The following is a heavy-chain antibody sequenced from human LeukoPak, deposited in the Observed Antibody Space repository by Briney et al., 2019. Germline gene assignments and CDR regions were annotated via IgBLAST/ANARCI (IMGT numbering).Heavy chain of an antibody. D-gene: IGHD3-10*01. J-gene: IGHJ6*03. CDR2: IKSKTDGGTT. V-gene: IGHV3-15*01. CDR3: TTDGRRITMVRGVTDYYYYMDV. Sequence: PGGSLRLSCAASGFTFSNAWMSWVRQAPGKGLEWVGRIKSKTDGGTTDYAAPVKGRFTISRDDSKNTLYLQMNSLKTEDTAVYYCTTDGRRITMVRGVTDYYYYMDVWGKGTTVTISS. CDR1: GFTFSNAW.